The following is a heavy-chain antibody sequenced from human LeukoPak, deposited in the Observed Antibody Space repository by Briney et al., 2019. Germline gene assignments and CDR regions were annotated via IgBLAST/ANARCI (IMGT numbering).Heavy chain of an antibody. V-gene: IGHV4-61*02. CDR3: AREVVVVGASYFDY. Sequence: SETLSLTCTVSGGSISSGSYYWTWIRQPAGKGLEWIGRIYSSGSTNYNPSLKSRVTISVDTSKNQFSLKLSSVTAADTAVYYCAREVVVVGASYFDYWGQGTLVTVSS. J-gene: IGHJ4*02. D-gene: IGHD1-26*01. CDR1: GGSISSGSYY. CDR2: IYSSGST.